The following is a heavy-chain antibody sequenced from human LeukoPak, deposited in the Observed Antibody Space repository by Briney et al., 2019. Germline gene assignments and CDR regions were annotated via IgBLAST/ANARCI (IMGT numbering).Heavy chain of an antibody. CDR3: AKLREWELPDLFDY. V-gene: IGHV3-23*01. CDR2: IRGSDGSR. D-gene: IGHD1-26*01. CDR1: GFTFSTYG. J-gene: IGHJ4*02. Sequence: GGSLRLSCAASGFTFSTYGMSWVRQAPGKGREWVSGIRGSDGSRFYTDSVKGRFTISRDNSKNTLYLQMNSLTAEDTAVYYCAKLREWELPDLFDYWGQGTLVTVSS.